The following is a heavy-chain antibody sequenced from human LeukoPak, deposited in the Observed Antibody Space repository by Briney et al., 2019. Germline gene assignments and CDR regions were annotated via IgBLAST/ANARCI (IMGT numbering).Heavy chain of an antibody. Sequence: ASVKVSCKASGYTFTNYDINWVRQATGQGLEWMGWMNPNSGNTGYAQKFQGRVTITRNTSISTAYMELSSLRSEDTAVYYCAKDGPRVLRYFDWLLVGYGMDVWGQGTTVTVSS. V-gene: IGHV1-8*03. CDR1: GYTFTNYD. CDR2: MNPNSGNT. CDR3: AKDGPRVLRYFDWLLVGYGMDV. D-gene: IGHD3-9*01. J-gene: IGHJ6*02.